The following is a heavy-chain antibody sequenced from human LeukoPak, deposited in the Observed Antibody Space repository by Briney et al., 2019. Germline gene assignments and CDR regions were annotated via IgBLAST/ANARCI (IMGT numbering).Heavy chain of an antibody. CDR3: ARANRRRYCSSTSCYGDFDY. Sequence: SVKVSCKASGGTFSSYAISWVRQAPGQGLEWMGGIIPIFGTANYAQKFQGRVTITADESTSTAYMELSSLRSEDTAVYYCARANRRRYCSSTSCYGDFDYWGQGTLVTVSS. D-gene: IGHD2-2*01. CDR2: IIPIFGTA. CDR1: GGTFSSYA. J-gene: IGHJ4*02. V-gene: IGHV1-69*01.